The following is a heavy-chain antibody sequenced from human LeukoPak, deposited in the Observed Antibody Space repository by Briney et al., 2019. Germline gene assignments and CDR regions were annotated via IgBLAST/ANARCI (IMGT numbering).Heavy chain of an antibody. V-gene: IGHV3-33*01. Sequence: PGGSLRLSCAASGFTFSSYGMHWVRQAPGKGLEWVAVIWYDGSNKYYADSVKGRFTISKDNSKNTLYLQMNSLRAEDTAVYYCARIDSSGYYRHWYFDLWGRGTLVTVSS. CDR3: ARIDSSGYYRHWYFDL. CDR2: IWYDGSNK. J-gene: IGHJ2*01. D-gene: IGHD3-22*01. CDR1: GFTFSSYG.